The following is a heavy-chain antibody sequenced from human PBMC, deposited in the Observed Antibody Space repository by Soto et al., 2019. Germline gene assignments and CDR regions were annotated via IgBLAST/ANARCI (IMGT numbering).Heavy chain of an antibody. J-gene: IGHJ4*02. D-gene: IGHD3-22*01. CDR2: IWYDGSNK. CDR3: ARAQFTSGCLDS. Sequence: QVQLVESGGGVVQPGRSLRLSCAASGFTFSSYGMHWVRQAPCKGLEWVAVIWYDGSNKYYADSVKGRFTISRDNSKNSLYLQMNSLRAEDPAVYYCARAQFTSGCLDSWGQGTLVTVSS. V-gene: IGHV3-33*01. CDR1: GFTFSSYG.